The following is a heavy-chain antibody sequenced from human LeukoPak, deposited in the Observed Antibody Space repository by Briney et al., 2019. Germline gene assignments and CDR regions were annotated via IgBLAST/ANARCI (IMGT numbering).Heavy chain of an antibody. D-gene: IGHD3-22*01. V-gene: IGHV1-18*04. J-gene: IGHJ4*02. CDR3: AKDWGSTWHYDSSGYFSGGY. CDR1: GYTFTNYA. Sequence: ASVKVSCKASGYTFTNYAINWVRQAPGQGLEWMGWISTYNANTNYAQKFQGRVTMTTDTSTNTAYMELRSLRSDDTAVYYCAKDWGSTWHYDSSGYFSGGYWGQGTLVTVSS. CDR2: ISTYNANT.